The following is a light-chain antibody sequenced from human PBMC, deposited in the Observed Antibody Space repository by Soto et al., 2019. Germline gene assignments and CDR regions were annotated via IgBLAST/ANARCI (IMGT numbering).Light chain of an antibody. CDR1: QDISNY. J-gene: IGKJ4*01. Sequence: DIQMTQSPSSLSASVGDRVTITCQASQDISNYLNWYQQKPGKAPKLLIYDASNLETGVPSRFSGSGSGTDFTFTISSLQPEDIATYYCQQYDNSLRLTFGGGTKVEIK. V-gene: IGKV1-33*01. CDR2: DAS. CDR3: QQYDNSLRLT.